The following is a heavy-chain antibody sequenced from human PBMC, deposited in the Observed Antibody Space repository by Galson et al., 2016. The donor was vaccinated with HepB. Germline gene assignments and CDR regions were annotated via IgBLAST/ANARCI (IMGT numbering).Heavy chain of an antibody. CDR1: GVSISSGGYY. CDR2: SYYSGST. Sequence: TLSLTCTVSGVSISSGGYYWSWIRQHPGKGLGWIAYSYYSGSTYYNPSLKSRVTISVDTSKNQFSLKLRSVTAADTAVYYCARRGEDGGNSNYFDYWGQGTLVTVSS. V-gene: IGHV4-31*03. D-gene: IGHD4-23*01. CDR3: ARRGEDGGNSNYFDY. J-gene: IGHJ4*02.